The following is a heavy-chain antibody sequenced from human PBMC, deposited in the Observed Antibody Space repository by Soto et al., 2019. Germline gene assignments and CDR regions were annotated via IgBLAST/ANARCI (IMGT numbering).Heavy chain of an antibody. CDR3: AKALGELSPESFDY. V-gene: IGHV3-30*18. D-gene: IGHD3-16*02. Sequence: QAQLVESGGGVVQPGRSLRLSCAASGFTFSSYGMHWVRQAPGKGLEWVAITSYDGYNQYCGDSVKGRITISRDNFKNMLFLQMDSPRVEDTAVYYCAKALGELSPESFDYWGQGILVTVSS. J-gene: IGHJ4*02. CDR1: GFTFSSYG. CDR2: TSYDGYNQ.